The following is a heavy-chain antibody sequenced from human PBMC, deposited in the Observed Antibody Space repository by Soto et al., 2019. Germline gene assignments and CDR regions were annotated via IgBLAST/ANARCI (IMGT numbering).Heavy chain of an antibody. CDR3: ARDQGAAAGTYYRGMDV. CDR1: GGTFSSYA. D-gene: IGHD6-13*01. Sequence: SVKVSCKASGGTFSSYAISWVRQAPGQGLEWMGGIIPFFGTANYVQKFQGRVTITADQSTSTAYMEVSSLRSEDTAVYYCARDQGAAAGTYYRGMDVWGQGTTVTVSS. J-gene: IGHJ6*02. V-gene: IGHV1-69*13. CDR2: IIPFFGTA.